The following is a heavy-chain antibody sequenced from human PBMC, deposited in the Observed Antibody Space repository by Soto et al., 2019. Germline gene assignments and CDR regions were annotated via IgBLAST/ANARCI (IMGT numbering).Heavy chain of an antibody. J-gene: IGHJ3*02. D-gene: IGHD6-19*01. V-gene: IGHV4-59*01. CDR1: GGSISSYY. Sequence: SETLSLTCTVSGGSISSYYWSWIRQPPGKGLEWIGYIYYSGSTNYNPSLKSRVTISVDTSKNQFSLKLSSVTAADTAVYYCARDNGQWLVIGGAFDIWGQGTMVTVSS. CDR2: IYYSGST. CDR3: ARDNGQWLVIGGAFDI.